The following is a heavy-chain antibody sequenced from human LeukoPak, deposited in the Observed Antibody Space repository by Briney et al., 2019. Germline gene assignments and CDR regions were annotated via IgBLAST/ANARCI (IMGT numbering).Heavy chain of an antibody. CDR3: AKVVSGNWGGFDI. CDR1: TFTFNNYA. Sequence: GGSLRLSCAAATFTFNNYAMSWVRQAPGKGLEWVSGISGGGSGSNTHYADSVTGRFTISRDTSEKTLYLQMNSLRAEDTAVYYCAKVVSGNWGGFDIWGQGTMVTVSS. CDR2: ISGGGSGSNT. J-gene: IGHJ3*02. D-gene: IGHD3-10*01. V-gene: IGHV3-23*01.